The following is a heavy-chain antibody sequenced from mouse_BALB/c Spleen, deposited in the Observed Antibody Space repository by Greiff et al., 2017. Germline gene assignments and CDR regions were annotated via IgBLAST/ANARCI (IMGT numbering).Heavy chain of an antibody. Sequence: VQLQQSGPGLVKPSQSLSLTCTVTGYSITSDYAWNWIRQFPGNKLEWMGYISYSGSTSYNPSLKSRISITRDTSKNQFFLQLNSVTTEDTATYYCARGEDYDYSWFAYWGQGTLVTVSA. J-gene: IGHJ3*01. CDR1: GYSITSDYA. CDR3: ARGEDYDYSWFAY. D-gene: IGHD2-4*01. CDR2: ISYSGST. V-gene: IGHV3-2*02.